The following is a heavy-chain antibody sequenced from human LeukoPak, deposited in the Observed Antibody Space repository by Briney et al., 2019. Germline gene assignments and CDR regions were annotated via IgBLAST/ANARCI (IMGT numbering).Heavy chain of an antibody. CDR2: ISSRSSYI. CDR3: ARGNLFTGWYDLYYFDY. CDR1: GFTFSSYR. Sequence: PGGSLRLSCAASGFTFSSYRMNWVRQAPGKGLEWVSSISSRSSYIYYADSLKGRFTISRDNAKNSLYLQMNSLRAEDTAVYHCARGNLFTGWYDLYYFDYWGQGTLVTVSS. D-gene: IGHD6-19*01. J-gene: IGHJ4*02. V-gene: IGHV3-21*01.